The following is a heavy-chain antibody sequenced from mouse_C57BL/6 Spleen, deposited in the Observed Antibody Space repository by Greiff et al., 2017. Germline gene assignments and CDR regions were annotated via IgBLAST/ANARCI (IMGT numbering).Heavy chain of an antibody. Sequence: EVKLMESGGGLVQPGGSLKLSCAASGFTFSDYYMYWVRQTPEKRLEWVAYISNGGGSTYYPDTVKGRITISRDNAKNTLYLQMSRLKSEDTAMYYCARWYYGSDYYAMDYWGQGTSVTVSS. CDR3: ARWYYGSDYYAMDY. D-gene: IGHD1-1*01. V-gene: IGHV5-12*01. J-gene: IGHJ4*01. CDR2: ISNGGGST. CDR1: GFTFSDYY.